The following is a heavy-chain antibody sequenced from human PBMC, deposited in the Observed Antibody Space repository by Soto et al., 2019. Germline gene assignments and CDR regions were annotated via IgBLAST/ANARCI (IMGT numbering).Heavy chain of an antibody. CDR3: AKGYYYDDTAYYYHYYFDY. J-gene: IGHJ4*02. CDR1: GFTFSSYT. V-gene: IGHV3-23*01. Sequence: EVQLLESGGGLVQPGESLRLSCAASGFTFSSYTMTWVRQAPGKGLEGVSVISGSGDITYYADTVLGRFSISRDNSKNTLFLQMNSLGAEDTAMYYCAKGYYYDDTAYYYHYYFDYWGQGTLVTVSS. CDR2: ISGSGDIT. D-gene: IGHD3-22*01.